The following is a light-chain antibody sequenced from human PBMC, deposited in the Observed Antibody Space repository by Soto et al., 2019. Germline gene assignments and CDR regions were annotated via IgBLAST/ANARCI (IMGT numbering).Light chain of an antibody. CDR2: GAS. V-gene: IGKV3-15*01. CDR3: QHYNTWPWT. J-gene: IGKJ1*01. Sequence: ETVMTQSPATLSVSPGERATLSCWASQSVNSNLAWYQQKLGQAPRVLIYGASTRATGIPARLSGSGSETEFILTISSLQSEDSATYYCQHYNTWPWTFGQGTKVDIK. CDR1: QSVNSN.